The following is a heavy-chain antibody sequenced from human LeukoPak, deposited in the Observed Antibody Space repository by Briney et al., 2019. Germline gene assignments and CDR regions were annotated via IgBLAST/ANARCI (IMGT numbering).Heavy chain of an antibody. Sequence: PSETLSLTCAVYGGSFSGYYWSWIRQPPGKGLEWIGEINHSGSTNYNPSLKSRVTISVDTSKNQFSLKLSSVTAADTAVYYCARDTGLAVLYYYYMDVWGKGTTVTVSS. CDR2: INHSGST. CDR3: ARDTGLAVLYYYYMDV. D-gene: IGHD3-9*01. J-gene: IGHJ6*03. V-gene: IGHV4-34*01. CDR1: GGSFSGYY.